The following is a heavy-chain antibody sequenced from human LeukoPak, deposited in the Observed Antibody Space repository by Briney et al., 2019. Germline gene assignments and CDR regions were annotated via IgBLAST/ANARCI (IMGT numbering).Heavy chain of an antibody. D-gene: IGHD4-11*01. CDR1: GFTFSNYW. CDR3: ARIGVSNAFDS. J-gene: IGHJ4*02. Sequence: GGSLRLSYAASGFTFSNYWMGWVRQAPGRGLEWVANIKQDGSEKYYVDSVKGRFTVSRDNAKNSLYLQMNSLRAEDTAVYHCARIGVSNAFDSWGQGTLVTVSP. CDR2: IKQDGSEK. V-gene: IGHV3-7*05.